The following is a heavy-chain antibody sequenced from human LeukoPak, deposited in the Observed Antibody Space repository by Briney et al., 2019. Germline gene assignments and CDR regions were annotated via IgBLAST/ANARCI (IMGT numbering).Heavy chain of an antibody. Sequence: GASVKVSCKASGYTFTGYYMHWVRQAPGQGLEWMGWINPNSGGTNYAQKFQGRVTMTRDTSISTAYMELSRLRSDDTVVYYCARVPASARGYYFDYWGQGTLVTVSS. CDR1: GYTFTGYY. D-gene: IGHD3-10*01. CDR2: INPNSGGT. CDR3: ARVPASARGYYFDY. J-gene: IGHJ4*02. V-gene: IGHV1-2*02.